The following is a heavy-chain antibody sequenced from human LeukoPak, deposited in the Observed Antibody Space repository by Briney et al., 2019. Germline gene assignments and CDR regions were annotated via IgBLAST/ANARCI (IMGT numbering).Heavy chain of an antibody. CDR2: INSDGSST. D-gene: IGHD6-19*01. CDR3: ARDTILYSSGSSAFDI. J-gene: IGHJ3*02. CDR1: GFTFSSYW. Sequence: GVSLRLSCAASGFTFSSYWMHWVRQDPGKGLVWVSRINSDGSSTSYADSVKGRFTISRDNAKNTLYLQMNSLRAEDTAVYYCARDTILYSSGSSAFDIWGQGTMVTVSS. V-gene: IGHV3-74*01.